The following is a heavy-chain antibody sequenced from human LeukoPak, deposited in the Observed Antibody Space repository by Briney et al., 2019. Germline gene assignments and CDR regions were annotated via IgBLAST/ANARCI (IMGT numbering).Heavy chain of an antibody. J-gene: IGHJ6*02. D-gene: IGHD3-9*01. Sequence: GASVKVSCKASGYTFTSYGISWVRQAPGQGLEWMGWISAYNGNTNYAQKLQGRVTTTTDTSTSTAYMELSSLRSEDTAVYYCATLPLRYSYYYYGMDVWGQGTTVTVSS. CDR2: ISAYNGNT. CDR1: GYTFTSYG. V-gene: IGHV1-18*01. CDR3: ATLPLRYSYYYYGMDV.